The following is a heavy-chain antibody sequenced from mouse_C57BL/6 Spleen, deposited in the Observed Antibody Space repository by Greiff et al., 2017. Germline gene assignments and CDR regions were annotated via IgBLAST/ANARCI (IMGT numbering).Heavy chain of an antibody. CDR1: GFSLTSYG. Sequence: VQGVESGPGLVAPSQSLSITCPVSGFSLTSYGVHWVRQPPGKGLEWLVVIWSDGSTTYTSALKSRLSISEDNSKSQVVLKMNSLQTDVTAMYYWARHGNYGSSSMDYWGQGTSVTVSS. V-gene: IGHV2-6-1*01. CDR2: IWSDGST. J-gene: IGHJ4*01. CDR3: ARHGNYGSSSMDY. D-gene: IGHD1-1*01.